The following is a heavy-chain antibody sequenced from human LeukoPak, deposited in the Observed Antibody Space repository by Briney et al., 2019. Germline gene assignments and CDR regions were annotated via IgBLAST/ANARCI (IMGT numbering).Heavy chain of an antibody. CDR3: ARGQLLSPYGDYEAPSSFGY. CDR2: INPSGGST. V-gene: IGHV1-46*01. CDR1: GYTFTSYY. Sequence: ASVKVSCKASGYTFTSYYMHWVRQAPGQGLEWMGIINPSGGSTSYAQKFQGRVTMTRDTSTSPVYMELSSLRSEDTAVYYCARGQLLSPYGDYEAPSSFGYWGQGTLVTVSS. J-gene: IGHJ4*02. D-gene: IGHD4-17*01.